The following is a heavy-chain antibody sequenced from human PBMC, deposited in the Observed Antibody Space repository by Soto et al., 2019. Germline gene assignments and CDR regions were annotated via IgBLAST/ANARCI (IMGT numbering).Heavy chain of an antibody. V-gene: IGHV3-49*04. D-gene: IGHD3-10*01. CDR2: IRSKAYGGTT. J-gene: IGHJ4*02. CDR1: GFTFGDYA. CDR3: TRDPDYYGSGSYYRFDY. Sequence: PVGSLRLSCTASGFTFGDYAMSWVRQAPGKGLEWVGFIRSKAYGGTTEYAASVKGRFTISRDDSKSIAYLQMNSLKTEDTAVYYCTRDPDYYGSGSYYRFDYWGQGTLVTVSS.